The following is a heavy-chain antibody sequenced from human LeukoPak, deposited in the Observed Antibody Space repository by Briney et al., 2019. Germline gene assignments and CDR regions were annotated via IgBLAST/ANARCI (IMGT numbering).Heavy chain of an antibody. D-gene: IGHD3-16*01. V-gene: IGHV4/OR15-8*02. CDR1: GGSISSSDW. CDR3: ARRALGGCFDP. Sequence: PSETLSLTCAVSGGSISSSDWWSWVRPPPGRGLEWIGYIYRSENPSYNPSLKGRVTISIDTSKNQFSLKLSSVTAADTALYYCARRALGGCFDPWGQGTLVTVSS. CDR2: IYRSENP. J-gene: IGHJ5*02.